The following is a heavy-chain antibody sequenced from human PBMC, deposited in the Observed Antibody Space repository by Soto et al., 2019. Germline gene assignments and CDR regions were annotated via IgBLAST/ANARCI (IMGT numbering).Heavy chain of an antibody. J-gene: IGHJ6*02. CDR3: TTDPGYGSGSYFPYYYYGMDV. Sequence: PGGSLRLSCAASGFTFSNAWMSWVRQAPGKGLEWVGRIKSKTDGGTTDYAAPVKGRFTISRDDSKNTLYLQMNRLKTEDTAVYYFTTDPGYGSGSYFPYYYYGMDVWGQGTTVTVSS. V-gene: IGHV3-15*01. CDR2: IKSKTDGGTT. D-gene: IGHD3-10*01. CDR1: GFTFSNAW.